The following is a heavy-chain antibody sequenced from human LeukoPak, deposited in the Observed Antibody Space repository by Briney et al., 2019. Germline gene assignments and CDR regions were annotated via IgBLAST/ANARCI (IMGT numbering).Heavy chain of an antibody. D-gene: IGHD6-19*01. V-gene: IGHV3-23*01. CDR2: ISGSGDST. Sequence: HPGGSLRLSCAASGLTFSSYAMSWVRQAPGKGLVWVSGISGSGDSTYYADSVKGRFTISRDNSKNTLYLQMNSLRAEDTAVYFCARRSGVAVAGAFDYWGQGTLVTVSS. CDR1: GLTFSSYA. CDR3: ARRSGVAVAGAFDY. J-gene: IGHJ4*02.